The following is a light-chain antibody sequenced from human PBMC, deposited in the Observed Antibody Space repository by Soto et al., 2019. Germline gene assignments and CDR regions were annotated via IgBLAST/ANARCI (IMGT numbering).Light chain of an antibody. J-gene: IGKJ1*01. V-gene: IGKV3-15*01. CDR1: QSVFSS. Sequence: EIVITQSPDTLSVSPGERATLSCRASQSVFSSLAWYQQKPGQAPRLLIYGAATRATGIPARFSGSGSGTEFTLTISSLQSEDFAVYYCQQYHNWPAFGQGTKVDIK. CDR3: QQYHNWPA. CDR2: GAA.